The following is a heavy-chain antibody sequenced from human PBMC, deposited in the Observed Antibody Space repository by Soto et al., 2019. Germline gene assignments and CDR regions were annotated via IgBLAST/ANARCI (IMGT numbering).Heavy chain of an antibody. V-gene: IGHV4-34*01. J-gene: IGHJ1*01. D-gene: IGHD4-17*01. CDR3: ARRALVYGDYGHFPH. CDR1: GGSFSGYY. CDR2: INHSGST. Sequence: PSETLSLSCAVYGGSFSGYYWSWIRQPPGKGLEWIGEINHSGSTNYNPSLKSRVTISVDTSKNQFSLKLSSVTAADTAVYYCARRALVYGDYGHFPHWGQGTLVTVSS.